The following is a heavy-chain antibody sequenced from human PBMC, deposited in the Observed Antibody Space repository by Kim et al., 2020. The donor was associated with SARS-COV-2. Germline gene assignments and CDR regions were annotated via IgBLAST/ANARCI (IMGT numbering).Heavy chain of an antibody. Sequence: GSLRLSCAASGFTSSIYAMSWVRQAPGKGLEWVSAISGSGDSTYYADSVRGRFPISRDNSKSTLYVQMNSLRVEGTAVYFCARGRSVSDNRPDSWGQGTLVTVSS. CDR3: ARGRSVSDNRPDS. CDR2: ISGSGDST. V-gene: IGHV3-23*01. J-gene: IGHJ4*02. CDR1: GFTSSIYA. D-gene: IGHD6-19*01.